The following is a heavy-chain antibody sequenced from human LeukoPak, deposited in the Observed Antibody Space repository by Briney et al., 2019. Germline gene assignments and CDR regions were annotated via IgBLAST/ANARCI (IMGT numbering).Heavy chain of an antibody. V-gene: IGHV4-31*03. Sequence: SQTLSLTCTVSGGSISSGGYYWSWIRQHPGKSLVWIGYIYYSGSTYYNPSLKSRVTISVDTSKNQFSLKLSSVTAAATAVYYCAREIAAAESVDIWGQGTMVTVSS. D-gene: IGHD6-13*01. CDR1: GGSISSGGYY. J-gene: IGHJ3*02. CDR2: IYYSGST. CDR3: AREIAAAESVDI.